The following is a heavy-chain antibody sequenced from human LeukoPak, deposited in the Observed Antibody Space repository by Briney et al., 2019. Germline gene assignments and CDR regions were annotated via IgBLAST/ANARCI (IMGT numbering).Heavy chain of an antibody. J-gene: IGHJ4*02. Sequence: ASVKVSCKASGYTFTSYDINWVRQATGQGLEWMGWMNPNSGNTGYAQKFQGRVTITADESTSTAYMELSSLRSEDTAVYYCARIAAGYSGYDGGDYWGQGTLVTVSS. CDR1: GYTFTSYD. CDR3: ARIAAGYSGYDGGDY. D-gene: IGHD5-12*01. CDR2: MNPNSGNT. V-gene: IGHV1-8*01.